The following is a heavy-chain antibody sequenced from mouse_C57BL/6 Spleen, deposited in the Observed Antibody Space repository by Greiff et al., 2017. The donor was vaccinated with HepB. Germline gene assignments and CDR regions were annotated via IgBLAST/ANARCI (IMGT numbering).Heavy chain of an antibody. CDR2: ISDGGSYT. CDR1: GFTFSSYA. Sequence: EVQGVESGGGLVKPGGSLKLSCAASGFTFSSYAMSWVRQTPEKRLEWVATISDGGSYTYYPDNVKGRFTISRDNAKNNLYLQMSHLKSEDTAMYYCARDRLRWMDYWGQGTSVTVSS. J-gene: IGHJ4*01. D-gene: IGHD1-1*01. V-gene: IGHV5-4*01. CDR3: ARDRLRWMDY.